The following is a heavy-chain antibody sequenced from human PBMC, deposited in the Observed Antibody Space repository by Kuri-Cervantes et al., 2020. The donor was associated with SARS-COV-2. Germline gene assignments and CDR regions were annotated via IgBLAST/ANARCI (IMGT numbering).Heavy chain of an antibody. CDR3: ARGYDILTGSSWFDP. J-gene: IGHJ5*02. CDR2: IYYSGST. Sequence: ESLKISCTVSGGSINSFYWSWIRQPPGKGLEWIGYIYYSGSTNYNPSLKSRVTISVDTSKNQFSLKLSSVTAADTAVYYCARGYDILTGSSWFDPWGQGTLVTVSS. V-gene: IGHV4-59*13. D-gene: IGHD3-9*01. CDR1: GGSINSFY.